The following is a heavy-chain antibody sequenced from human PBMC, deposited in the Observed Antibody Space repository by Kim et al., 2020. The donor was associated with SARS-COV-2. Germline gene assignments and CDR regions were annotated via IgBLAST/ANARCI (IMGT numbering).Heavy chain of an antibody. CDR2: IYYSGST. V-gene: IGHV4-59*01. D-gene: IGHD5-18*01. Sequence: SETLSLTCTVSGGSISSYYWSWIRQPPGKGLEWIGYIYYSGSTNYNPSLKSRVTISVDTSKNQFPLKLSSVTAADTAVYYCAGDGRLWLRKDGYVDLWGRGTLVTVSS. J-gene: IGHJ2*01. CDR3: AGDGRLWLRKDGYVDL. CDR1: GGSISSYY.